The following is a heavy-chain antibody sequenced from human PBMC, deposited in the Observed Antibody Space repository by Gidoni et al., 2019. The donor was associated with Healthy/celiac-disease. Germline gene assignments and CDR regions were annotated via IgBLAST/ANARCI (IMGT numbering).Heavy chain of an antibody. D-gene: IGHD3-9*01. Sequence: QVQLVQSGAEVKKPGSSVKVSCKASGGTFSSYAISWVRQAPGQGLEGMGRIIPILGIANYAQKYQGRVTINEDKSTSTAYMELSSLRSEDTAVYYCARSLGLYDILTGYYNCNWFDPWGQGTLVTVSS. CDR1: GGTFSSYA. J-gene: IGHJ5*02. CDR3: ARSLGLYDILTGYYNCNWFDP. V-gene: IGHV1-69*09. CDR2: IIPILGIA.